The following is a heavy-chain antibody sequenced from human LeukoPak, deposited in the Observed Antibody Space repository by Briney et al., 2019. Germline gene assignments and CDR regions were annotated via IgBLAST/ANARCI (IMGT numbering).Heavy chain of an antibody. J-gene: IGHJ3*02. D-gene: IGHD3-10*01. CDR3: AKDIGEDWAMLAFDI. CDR2: ISHDGNNK. V-gene: IGHV3-30*18. Sequence: PGGSLRLSCAASGFTFTNYAMHWVRQAPGKGLEWVALISHDGNNKYYADSVKGRFTISRDNSKNSLYLQMNSLRTEDTALYYCAKDIGEDWAMLAFDIWGQGTMVTVSS. CDR1: GFTFTNYA.